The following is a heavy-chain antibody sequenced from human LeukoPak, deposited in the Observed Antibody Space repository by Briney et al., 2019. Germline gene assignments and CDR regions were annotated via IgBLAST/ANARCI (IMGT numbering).Heavy chain of an antibody. V-gene: IGHV4-59*08. CDR2: IYYNGVT. Sequence: PSETLSLTCTVSGGSITSYYCSWIRQSPGKGLEWIGYIYYNGVTNYNPSLRSRVTISVDTSKNHFSLKLSSVTAADTAVYYCARPESYGDANWFDPWGQGTLVTVSS. D-gene: IGHD4-17*01. CDR3: ARPESYGDANWFDP. CDR1: GGSITSYY. J-gene: IGHJ5*02.